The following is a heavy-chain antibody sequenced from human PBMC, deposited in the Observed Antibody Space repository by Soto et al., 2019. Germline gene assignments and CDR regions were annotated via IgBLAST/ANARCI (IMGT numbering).Heavy chain of an antibody. CDR3: AKEGYYDFWSGYYDY. D-gene: IGHD3-3*01. V-gene: IGHV3-23*01. Sequence: GWSLRLSCASSGFTFSSYAMSWVRQAPGKGLEWVSAISGSGGSTYYADSVKGRFTISRDNSKNTLYLQMNSLRAEDTAVYYCAKEGYYDFWSGYYDYWGQGTLVTVSS. CDR2: ISGSGGST. CDR1: GFTFSSYA. J-gene: IGHJ4*02.